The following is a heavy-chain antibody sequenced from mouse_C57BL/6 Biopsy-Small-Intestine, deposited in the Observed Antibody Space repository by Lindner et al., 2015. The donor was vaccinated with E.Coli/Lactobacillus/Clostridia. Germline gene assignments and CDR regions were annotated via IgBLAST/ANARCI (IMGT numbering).Heavy chain of an antibody. CDR1: GYTFTEYT. CDR2: FYPGSGSM. CDR3: ARDVSSSASFAY. Sequence: VQLQESGAELVEPGASVKLSCKASGYTFTEYTIHWVKQRSGQGLEWIGWFYPGSGSMKFHEKFKDKATLTADKSSSTVYMELTGLTSEDSAVYFCARDVSSSASFAYWGQGTLVTVS. V-gene: IGHV1-62-2*01. D-gene: IGHD1-1*01. J-gene: IGHJ3*01.